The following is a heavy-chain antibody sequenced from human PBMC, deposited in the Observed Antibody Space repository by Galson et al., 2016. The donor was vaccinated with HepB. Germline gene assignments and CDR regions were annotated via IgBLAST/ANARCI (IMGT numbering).Heavy chain of an antibody. CDR1: GFIFIDYC. J-gene: IGHJ4*02. Sequence: SLRLSCAASGFIFIDYCLSWVRQAPGKGLEWVANIHVSGLDKYYATSVKGRFSISSDNTKNSVYLQMNSLKVEDTAVYYCAKDRAGGYFDSWGQGTLVTVSS. CDR2: IHVSGLDK. V-gene: IGHV3-7*03. CDR3: AKDRAGGYFDS.